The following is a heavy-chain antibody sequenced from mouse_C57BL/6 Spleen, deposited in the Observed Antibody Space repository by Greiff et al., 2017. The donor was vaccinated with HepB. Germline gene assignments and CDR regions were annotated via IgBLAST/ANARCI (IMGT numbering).Heavy chain of an antibody. Sequence: QVQLKESGPGLVAPSQSLSITCTVSGFSLTSYGVHWVRQPPGKGLEWLVVIWSDGSTTYNSALKSRLSISKDNSKSQVFLKMNSLQTDDTAMYYCARSSYDYDGRGYFDYWGQGTTLTVSS. D-gene: IGHD2-4*01. J-gene: IGHJ2*01. CDR1: GFSLTSYG. CDR3: ARSSYDYDGRGYFDY. CDR2: IWSDGST. V-gene: IGHV2-6*03.